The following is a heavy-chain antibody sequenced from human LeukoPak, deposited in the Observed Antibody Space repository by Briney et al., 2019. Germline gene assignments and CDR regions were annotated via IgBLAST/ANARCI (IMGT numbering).Heavy chain of an antibody. CDR1: GFSFSTYS. J-gene: IGHJ4*02. CDR3: AREYVLLWFGELFDY. Sequence: GGSLRLSCVASGFSFSTYSMNWVRQAPGKGLEWISYISGSSSTIYYADSVKGRFTISRDNAKNSLYLQMNSLRAEDTAVYYCAREYVLLWFGELFDYWGQGTLVTVSS. CDR2: ISGSSSTI. D-gene: IGHD3-10*01. V-gene: IGHV3-48*04.